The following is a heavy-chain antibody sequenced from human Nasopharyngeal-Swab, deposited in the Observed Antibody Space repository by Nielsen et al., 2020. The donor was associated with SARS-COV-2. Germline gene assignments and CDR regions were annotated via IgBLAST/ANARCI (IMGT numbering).Heavy chain of an antibody. CDR2: INPNSGGT. CDR3: ARDRSASWSALDV. CDR1: GYTFTGYY. J-gene: IGHJ6*04. V-gene: IGHV1-2*04. D-gene: IGHD6-13*01. Sequence: ASVKVSCKVSGYTFTGYYIHWVRQAPGQGLEWMGWINPNSGGTNYAQKFQGWVTMTRDTSISTAYMELSRLKSDDTAMYYCARDRSASWSALDVWGKGTTVTVSS.